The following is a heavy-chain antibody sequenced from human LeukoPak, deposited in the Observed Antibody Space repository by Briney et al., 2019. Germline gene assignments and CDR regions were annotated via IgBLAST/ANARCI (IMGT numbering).Heavy chain of an antibody. D-gene: IGHD3-3*01. Sequence: VGSLRPSCAASGFTFSSYWMHWVRQAPGKGLEWVSLISWDGGSTYYADSVKGRFTISRDNSKNSLYLQMNSLRTEDTALYYCAKDSFWSGYYISYMDVWGKGTTVTVSS. CDR3: AKDSFWSGYYISYMDV. J-gene: IGHJ6*03. CDR1: GFTFSSYW. V-gene: IGHV3-43*01. CDR2: ISWDGGST.